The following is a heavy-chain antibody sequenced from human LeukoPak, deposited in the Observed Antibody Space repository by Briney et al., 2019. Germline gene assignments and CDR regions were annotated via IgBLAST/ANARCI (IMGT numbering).Heavy chain of an antibody. V-gene: IGHV4-38-2*02. CDR1: GYSISSGYY. CDR3: ARGGSLRFLEWLSSIDDAFDI. D-gene: IGHD3-3*01. J-gene: IGHJ3*02. CDR2: IYHSGST. Sequence: SETLSLTCTVSGYSISSGYYWGWIRQPPGKGLEWIGSIYHSGSTYYNPSLKSRVTISVDTSKNQFSLKLSSVTAADTAVYYCARGGSLRFLEWLSSIDDAFDIWGQGTMVTVSS.